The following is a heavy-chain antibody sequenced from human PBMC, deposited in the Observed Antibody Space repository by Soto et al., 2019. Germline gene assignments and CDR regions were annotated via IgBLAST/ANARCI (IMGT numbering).Heavy chain of an antibody. CDR2: VSYEGNIN. D-gene: IGHD4-17*01. V-gene: IGHV3-30*18. J-gene: IGHJ1*01. Sequence: ESGGGVVQPGGSLRLSCAASGFTFGNFAMHWIRQAPGKGPGWVSVVSYEGNINYNLDSVKGRFTVSRDNSRNTLYLQMTRLRPEDTAVYYCAKGKMWDYGSNSKTYFQHWGPGTLVTVSS. CDR1: GFTFGNFA. CDR3: AKGKMWDYGSNSKTYFQH.